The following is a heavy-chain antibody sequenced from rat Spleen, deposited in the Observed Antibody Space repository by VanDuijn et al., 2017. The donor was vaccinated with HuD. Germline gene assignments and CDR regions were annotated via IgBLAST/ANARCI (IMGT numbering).Heavy chain of an antibody. Sequence: EVQLVESGGDLVQPGRSLKLSCVASGFTFSDRGMNWIRQAPGKGLEWIAYISGSSGTIYYVETVRDRFTISRDNAKNTLYLQLSSLRSEDTALYYCARAGYLRDWYFDFWGPGTMVTVSS. D-gene: IGHD2-2*01. V-gene: IGHV5-34*01. J-gene: IGHJ1*01. CDR2: ISGSSGT. CDR3: ARAGYLRDWYFDF. CDR1: GFTFSDRG.